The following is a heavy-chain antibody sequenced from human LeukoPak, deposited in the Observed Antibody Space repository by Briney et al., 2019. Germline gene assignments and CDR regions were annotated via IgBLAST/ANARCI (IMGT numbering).Heavy chain of an antibody. CDR2: IYYSGST. CDR1: GGSISSYY. CDR3: ARVMGYYYGSGMGSGMDV. Sequence: SSETLSLTCTVSGGSISSYYWSWIRQPPGQGLEWIGYIYYSGSTNYNPSLKSRVTISVDTSKNQFSLKLSSVTAADTAVYYCARVMGYYYGSGMGSGMDVWGQGTTVTVSS. D-gene: IGHD3-10*01. J-gene: IGHJ6*02. V-gene: IGHV4-59*01.